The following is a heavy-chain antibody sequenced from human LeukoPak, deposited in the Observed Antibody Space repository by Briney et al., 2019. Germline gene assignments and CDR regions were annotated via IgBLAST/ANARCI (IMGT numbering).Heavy chain of an antibody. CDR3: TRGRYGSGSFDY. D-gene: IGHD3-10*01. CDR1: GFIFSDST. V-gene: IGHV3-73*01. CDR2: IGSKRNNYAT. J-gene: IGHJ4*02. Sequence: GGSLRLSCAPSGFIFSDSTLHWVRQASGKGPEWVGRIGSKRNNYATKYADSVRGRFTISRDDSKNTAYLQMNSLKIEDTAMYYCTRGRYGSGSFDYWGQGTLVTVSS.